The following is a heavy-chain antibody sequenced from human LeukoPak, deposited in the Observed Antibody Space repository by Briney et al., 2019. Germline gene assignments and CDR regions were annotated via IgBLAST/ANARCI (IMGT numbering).Heavy chain of an antibody. J-gene: IGHJ4*02. V-gene: IGHV3-21*01. CDR3: ARDRSGDIVVVPAAMALDY. CDR2: ISSSSYI. CDR1: GFTFSSYS. D-gene: IGHD2-2*01. Sequence: GGSLRLSCAASGFTFSSYSMNWVRQAPGKGLEWVSSISSSSYIYYADSVKGRFTISRDNAKNSLYLQMNSLRAEDTAVYYCARDRSGDIVVVPAAMALDYWGQGTLVTVSS.